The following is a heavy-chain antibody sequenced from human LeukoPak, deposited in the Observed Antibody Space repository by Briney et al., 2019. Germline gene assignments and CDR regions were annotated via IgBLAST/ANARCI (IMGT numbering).Heavy chain of an antibody. Sequence: GSVKVSCKASGYTFTGYNMHCVRQAPRQGLEWMGWINPNSGGTNYAQKFQGRVTMTRDTSISTAYMELSRLRSDDTAVYYCARDSYYDSSGYYSSEYFQHWGQGTLVTVSS. V-gene: IGHV1-2*02. CDR3: ARDSYYDSSGYYSSEYFQH. J-gene: IGHJ1*01. CDR2: INPNSGGT. CDR1: GYTFTGYN. D-gene: IGHD3-22*01.